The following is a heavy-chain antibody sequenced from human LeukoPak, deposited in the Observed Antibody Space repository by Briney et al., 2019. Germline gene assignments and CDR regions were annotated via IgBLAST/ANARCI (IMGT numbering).Heavy chain of an antibody. D-gene: IGHD2-15*01. CDR1: GFTFSSYA. CDR2: ISGSGGST. CDR3: ARGYSNYYYYMDV. Sequence: GSLRLSCAASGFTFSSYAMSWVRQAPGKGLEWVSAISGSGGSTYYADSVKGRFTISRDNSKNTLYLQMNSLRAEDTAVYYCARGYSNYYYYMDVWGKGTTVTVSS. V-gene: IGHV3-23*01. J-gene: IGHJ6*03.